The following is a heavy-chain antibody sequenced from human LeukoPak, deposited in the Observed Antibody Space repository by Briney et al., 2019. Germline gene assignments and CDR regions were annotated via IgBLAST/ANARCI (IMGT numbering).Heavy chain of an antibody. V-gene: IGHV4/OR15-8*01. CDR2: IHHDGRI. CDR3: ARSHDHLWGNYPDY. J-gene: IGHJ4*02. Sequence: SETLSLTCDVSGGSIDSTNWWNWVRQPPGKGLEWIGEIHHDGRINYNPSLKSRVTLSVDKSKNQFSLRLNSVTAADTAMYYCARSHDHLWGNYPDYWGLGTLVTVSS. D-gene: IGHD3-16*02. CDR1: GGSIDSTNW.